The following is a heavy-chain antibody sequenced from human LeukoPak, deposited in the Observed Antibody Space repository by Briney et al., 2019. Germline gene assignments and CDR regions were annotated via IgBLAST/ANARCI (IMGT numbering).Heavy chain of an antibody. D-gene: IGHD3-10*01. Sequence: SETLSLTCTVSGYSINSGYFWGWIRQPPGKGLEWIGNIYRGGNTYYNPSLKSRVTVSMDTSKNQFSLKLSSVTAADTAVYYCARAEGSGTYYDPKGPDWFDPWGQGTLVTVSS. CDR2: IYRGGNT. V-gene: IGHV4-38-2*02. CDR1: GYSINSGYF. CDR3: ARAEGSGTYYDPKGPDWFDP. J-gene: IGHJ5*02.